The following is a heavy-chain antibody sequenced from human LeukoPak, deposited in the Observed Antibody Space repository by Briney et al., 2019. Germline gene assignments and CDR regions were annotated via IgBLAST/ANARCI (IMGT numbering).Heavy chain of an antibody. Sequence: GGSLRLACAASGFTVSSNYMSWVRRAPGKGLEWISVIYSGGSTYYADSVKGRFTISRDNSKNTVYLQMNSLRAEDTAVYYCAMHTYYYDSSGYYWGQGTLVTVSS. J-gene: IGHJ4*02. CDR2: IYSGGST. V-gene: IGHV3-66*02. D-gene: IGHD3-22*01. CDR1: GFTVSSNY. CDR3: AMHTYYYDSSGYY.